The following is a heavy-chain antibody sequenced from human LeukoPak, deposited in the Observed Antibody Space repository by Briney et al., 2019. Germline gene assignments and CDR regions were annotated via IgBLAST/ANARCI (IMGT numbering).Heavy chain of an antibody. CDR1: GYSFTSYY. D-gene: IGHD1-26*01. CDR2: INPSGSSA. CDR3: ARDNSVGETAWWFDP. Sequence: ASVKVSCKASGYSFTSYYMHWVRQAPGQGLEWMESINPSGSSAAYAQKFQGRLTMTRDMFTSTDYMELTSLTSDDTAVYYCARDNSVGETAWWFDPWGQGTLVTVSS. V-gene: IGHV1-46*01. J-gene: IGHJ5*02.